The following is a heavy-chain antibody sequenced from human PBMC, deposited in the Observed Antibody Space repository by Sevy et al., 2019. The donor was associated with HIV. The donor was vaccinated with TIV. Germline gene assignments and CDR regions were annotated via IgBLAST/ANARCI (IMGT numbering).Heavy chain of an antibody. CDR1: GFTFSSYW. D-gene: IGHD2-2*01. V-gene: IGHV3-7*04. J-gene: IGHJ4*02. CDR2: INKDGSVK. CDR3: VRANQKPESY. Sequence: GGSLRLSCEGSGFTFSSYWMNWVRQAPGKGLEWVANINKDGSVKYYVNSVKGRFTISRDNAKNSVYLQMNSLRAEDAALYYCVRANQKPESYWGQGTLVTVSS.